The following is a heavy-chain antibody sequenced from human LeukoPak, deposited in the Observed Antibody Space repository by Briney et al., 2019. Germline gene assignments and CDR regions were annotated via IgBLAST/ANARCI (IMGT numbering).Heavy chain of an antibody. CDR2: IIPIFGTA. V-gene: IGHV1-69*13. J-gene: IGHJ5*02. CDR3: AREGPFYTRGMAYAKRWFDP. Sequence: SVKVSCKASGGTFSSYAISWVRRAPGQGLEWMGGIIPIFGTANYAQKFQGRVTITADESTSTAYMELSSLRSEDTAVYYCAREGPFYTRGMAYAKRWFDPWGQGTLVTVSS. CDR1: GGTFSSYA. D-gene: IGHD2-8*01.